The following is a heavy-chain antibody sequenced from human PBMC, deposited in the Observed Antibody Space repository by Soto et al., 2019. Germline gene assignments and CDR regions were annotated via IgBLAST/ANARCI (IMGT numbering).Heavy chain of an antibody. CDR1: GGSISRYY. J-gene: IGHJ6*02. Sequence: SETLSLTCTVCGGSISRYYWSWIRQPPGKGLEWIGSIYYSGSTYYNPSLKSRVTISVDTSKNQFSLKLSSVTAADTAVYYCARQPKTYYDFWSGSVVGYYGMDVWGQGTTVTVSS. D-gene: IGHD3-3*01. V-gene: IGHV4-59*05. CDR3: ARQPKTYYDFWSGSVVGYYGMDV. CDR2: IYYSGST.